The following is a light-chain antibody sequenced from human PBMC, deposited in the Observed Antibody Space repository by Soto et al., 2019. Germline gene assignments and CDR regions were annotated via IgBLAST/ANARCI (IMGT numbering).Light chain of an antibody. V-gene: IGLV2-11*01. CDR2: DVT. CDR3: FSYAGSYTAV. Sequence: QSALTQPASVSGSPGQSITISCTGTSRDIGGYNYVSWYQQHPGKAPKLMIYDVTKRPSGVPDRFSGSKSGNTASLTISGLQVEDEADYYCFSYAGSYTAVFGTGTKLTVL. J-gene: IGLJ1*01. CDR1: SRDIGGYNY.